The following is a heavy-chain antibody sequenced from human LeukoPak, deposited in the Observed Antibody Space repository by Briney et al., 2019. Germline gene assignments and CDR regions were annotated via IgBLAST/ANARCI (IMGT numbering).Heavy chain of an antibody. CDR3: ATARTRYGSGSYYSSFDY. CDR1: GGSISSYY. Sequence: SETLSLTCTVSGGSISSYYWSWIRQPPGKGLEWIGRIYTSGSTNYNPSLKSRVTISVDTSKNQFSLKLSSVTAADTAVYYCATARTRYGSGSYYSSFDYWGQGTLVTVSS. V-gene: IGHV4-4*08. CDR2: IYTSGST. D-gene: IGHD3-10*01. J-gene: IGHJ4*02.